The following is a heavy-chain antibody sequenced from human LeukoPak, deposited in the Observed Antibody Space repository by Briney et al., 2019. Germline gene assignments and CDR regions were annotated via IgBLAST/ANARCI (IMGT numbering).Heavy chain of an antibody. CDR2: INPNSGGT. Sequence: ASVKVSCKASGYTFTGYYMHWVRQAPGQGLEWMGWINPNSGGTNYAQKFQGRVTMTRDTSISTAYMELSRLRSDDTAVYYCASAYSGYDLNWFDPWGQGTLVTVSS. J-gene: IGHJ5*02. D-gene: IGHD5-12*01. CDR3: ASAYSGYDLNWFDP. CDR1: GYTFTGYY. V-gene: IGHV1-2*02.